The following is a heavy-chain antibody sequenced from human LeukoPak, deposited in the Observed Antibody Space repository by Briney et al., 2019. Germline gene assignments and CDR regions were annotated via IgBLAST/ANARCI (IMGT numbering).Heavy chain of an antibody. Sequence: PGGSLRLSCAASGFTFSSYAMSWVRQAPGKGLEWVSAISGSGGSTYYADSVKGRFTISRDNSKNTLYLQMNSLRAEDTAVYYCAKDRIALDCSSTSCSSGWDYWGQGTLVTVSS. CDR1: GFTFSSYA. D-gene: IGHD2-2*01. J-gene: IGHJ4*02. CDR2: ISGSGGST. V-gene: IGHV3-23*01. CDR3: AKDRIALDCSSTSCSSGWDY.